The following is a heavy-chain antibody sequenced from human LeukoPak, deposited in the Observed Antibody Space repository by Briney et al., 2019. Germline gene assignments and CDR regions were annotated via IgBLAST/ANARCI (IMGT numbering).Heavy chain of an antibody. CDR2: ISSSSSTI. V-gene: IGHV3-48*04. Sequence: PGGSLRLSCAGSGFAFSNYGMSWVRQAPGKGLEWVSYISSSSSTIYYADSVKGRFTISRDNAKNSLYLQMNSLGAEDTAVYYCARDLSEPHWYSSGWSLDVWGQGTTVTVSS. D-gene: IGHD6-19*01. CDR3: ARDLSEPHWYSSGWSLDV. CDR1: GFAFSNYG. J-gene: IGHJ6*02.